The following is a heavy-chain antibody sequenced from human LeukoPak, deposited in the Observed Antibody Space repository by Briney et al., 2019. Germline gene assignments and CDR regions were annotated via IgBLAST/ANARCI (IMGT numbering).Heavy chain of an antibody. Sequence: SETLSLTCTVSGGSISSSNYHWGWIRQPPGKGLEWIGYIYYSGSTYYNPSLKSRVTISVDTSKNQFSLKLSSVTAADTAVYYCARGQFGELPMDIDYWGQGTLVTVSS. CDR2: IYYSGST. CDR3: ARGQFGELPMDIDY. D-gene: IGHD3-10*01. J-gene: IGHJ4*02. V-gene: IGHV4-30-4*08. CDR1: GGSISSSNYH.